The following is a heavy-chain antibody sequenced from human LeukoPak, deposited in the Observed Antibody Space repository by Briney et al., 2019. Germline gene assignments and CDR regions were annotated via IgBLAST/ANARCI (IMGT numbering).Heavy chain of an antibody. CDR3: ARAHKDDYGDPNWFDP. D-gene: IGHD4-17*01. V-gene: IGHV4-59*01. Sequence: SETLSLTCTVSGGSISSYYWSWIRQPPGKGLEWIGYIYYSGSTNYNPSLKSRVTISVDTSKNQFSLKLSSVTAADTAVYYCARAHKDDYGDPNWFDPWGQGTLVTVSS. CDR1: GGSISSYY. CDR2: IYYSGST. J-gene: IGHJ5*02.